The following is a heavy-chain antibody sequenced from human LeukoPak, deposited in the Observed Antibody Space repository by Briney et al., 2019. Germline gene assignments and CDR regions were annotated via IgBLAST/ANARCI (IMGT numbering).Heavy chain of an antibody. CDR1: GGSISSSSYY. Sequence: SETLSLTCTVSGGSISSSSYYWGWIRQPPGKGLEWIGSIYYSGSTYYNPSLKSRVTISVDTSKNQFSLKLSSVTAADTAVYYCAGGPATGWFDPWGQGALVTVSS. D-gene: IGHD2-2*01. V-gene: IGHV4-39*01. CDR3: AGGPATGWFDP. J-gene: IGHJ5*02. CDR2: IYYSGST.